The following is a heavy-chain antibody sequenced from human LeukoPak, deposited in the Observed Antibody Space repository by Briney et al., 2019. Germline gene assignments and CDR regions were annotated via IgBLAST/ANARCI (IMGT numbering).Heavy chain of an antibody. V-gene: IGHV4-59*01. CDR2: IYYTGST. CDR1: GASITSYY. CDR3: ARVGGPAEY. Sequence: SETLSLTCTVSGASITSYYWNWIRQPPGKGLEWIGFIYYTGSTNYSPSLKSRVTISVDTSKNQFSLKLNSVTAADTAVYFCARVGGPAEYWGQGTLAIVSS. J-gene: IGHJ4*02. D-gene: IGHD2-2*01.